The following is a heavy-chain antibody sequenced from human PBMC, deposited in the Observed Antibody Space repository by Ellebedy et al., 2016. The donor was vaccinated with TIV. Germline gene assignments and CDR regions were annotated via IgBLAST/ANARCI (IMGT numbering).Heavy chain of an antibody. J-gene: IGHJ6*02. CDR1: GGSFSGYY. CDR2: INHSGST. D-gene: IGHD6-19*01. Sequence: SETLSLTXAVYGGSFSGYYWSWIRQPPGKGLEWIGEINHSGSTNYNPSLKSRVTISVDTSKNQFSLKLSSVTAADTAVYYCARGRRIAVAGTGPYYYGMDVWGQGTTVTVSS. CDR3: ARGRRIAVAGTGPYYYGMDV. V-gene: IGHV4-34*01.